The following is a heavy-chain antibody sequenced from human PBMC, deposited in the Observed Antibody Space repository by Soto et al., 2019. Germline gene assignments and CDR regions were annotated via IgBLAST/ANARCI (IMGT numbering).Heavy chain of an antibody. CDR1: GCTYSSYG. D-gene: IGHD2-15*01. CDR3: AKAGYCSGGSCYSSGAFDI. Sequence: QVQLVESGGGVVQPGGSLRLSCGASGCTYSSYGMHWVRQAPGKGLEWVAVISYDGSNKYYADSVKGRFTISRDNSKNTLYLQMNSLRAEDTAVYYCAKAGYCSGGSCYSSGAFDIWGQGTMVSVSS. J-gene: IGHJ3*02. CDR2: ISYDGSNK. V-gene: IGHV3-30*18.